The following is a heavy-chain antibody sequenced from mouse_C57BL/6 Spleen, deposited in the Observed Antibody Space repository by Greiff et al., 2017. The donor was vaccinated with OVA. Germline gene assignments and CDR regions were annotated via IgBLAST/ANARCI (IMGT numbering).Heavy chain of an antibody. J-gene: IGHJ4*01. CDR1: GYTFTGYW. Sequence: VQRVESGAELMKPGASVKLSCKATGYTFTGYWIEWVKQRPGHGLEWIGAILPGSGSTNYNEKFKGKATFTADTSSNTAYMQLSSLTTEDSAIYYCARWYYGPYAMDYWGQGTSVTVSS. D-gene: IGHD1-2*01. CDR2: ILPGSGST. CDR3: ARWYYGPYAMDY. V-gene: IGHV1-9*01.